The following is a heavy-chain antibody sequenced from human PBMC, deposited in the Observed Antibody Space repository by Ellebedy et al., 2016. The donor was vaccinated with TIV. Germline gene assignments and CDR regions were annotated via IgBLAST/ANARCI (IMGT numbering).Heavy chain of an antibody. D-gene: IGHD3-10*01. J-gene: IGHJ5*02. V-gene: IGHV4-34*01. Sequence: MPSETLSLTCAVSGGSFSGYYWSWIRQPPGKGLEWIGEINHSGSTHYNPSLKSRVTISVDTSKNQFSLKLSSVTAADTAVYYCTRGPGWFYYGSGSFYNNWFDPWGQGTLVTVSS. CDR3: TRGPGWFYYGSGSFYNNWFDP. CDR2: INHSGST. CDR1: GGSFSGYY.